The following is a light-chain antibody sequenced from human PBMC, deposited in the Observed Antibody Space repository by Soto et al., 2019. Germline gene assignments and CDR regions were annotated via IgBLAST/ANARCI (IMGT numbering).Light chain of an antibody. CDR1: LNVNSY. Sequence: VFTLSPATLSLSPGERATLSCMASLNVNSYLSWYQQKPCQAPRLLIYDASNRAAGIPARFSGSGSGTDFTLTNSSLLPEDFAIYYCQQRQYWPPNTFGQGTRLEIK. CDR2: DAS. CDR3: QQRQYWPPNT. V-gene: IGKV3-11*01. J-gene: IGKJ5*01.